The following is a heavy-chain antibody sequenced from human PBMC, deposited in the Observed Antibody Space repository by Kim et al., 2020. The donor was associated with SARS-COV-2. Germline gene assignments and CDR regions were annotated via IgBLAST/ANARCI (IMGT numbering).Heavy chain of an antibody. CDR3: AKGDRGSPWIQLWENAF. Sequence: GGSLRLSCAASGFTFSSYGMHWVRQAPGKGLEWVAVISYDGSNKYYADSVKGRFTISRDNSKNTLYLQMNSLRAEDTAVYYCAKGDRGSPWIQLWENAF. V-gene: IGHV3-30*18. D-gene: IGHD5-18*01. J-gene: IGHJ3*01. CDR1: GFTFSSYG. CDR2: ISYDGSNK.